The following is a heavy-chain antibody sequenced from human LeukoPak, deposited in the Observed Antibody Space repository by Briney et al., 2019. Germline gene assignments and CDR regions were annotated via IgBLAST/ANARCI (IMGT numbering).Heavy chain of an antibody. CDR1: GFTFSSYA. Sequence: GGSLRLSCAASGFTFSSYAMSWVRQAPGKGLEWVSAISGSGGSTYYADSVKGRFTISRDNSKNTLYLQMNSLRAEDTAVYYCAKGWLLRHEDPRTYCGGDCPHDAFDFWGQGTMVTVSS. J-gene: IGHJ3*01. V-gene: IGHV3-23*01. CDR2: ISGSGGST. D-gene: IGHD2-21*02. CDR3: AKGWLLRHEDPRTYCGGDCPHDAFDF.